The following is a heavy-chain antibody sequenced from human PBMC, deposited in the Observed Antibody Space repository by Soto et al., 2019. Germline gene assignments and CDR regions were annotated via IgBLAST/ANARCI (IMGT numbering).Heavy chain of an antibody. Sequence: PWETLSLTCTFSVVSISSGGYYWSWIRQHPGKGLEWIGYIFYSGSTYYNPSLKSRVTISVDTSTNQFSLKLSAVTAADTAVYYGAGVVVAANPRVVDYWGQGTLVTVSS. CDR1: VVSISSGGYY. CDR3: AGVVVAANPRVVDY. V-gene: IGHV4-31*03. J-gene: IGHJ4*02. CDR2: IFYSGST. D-gene: IGHD2-15*01.